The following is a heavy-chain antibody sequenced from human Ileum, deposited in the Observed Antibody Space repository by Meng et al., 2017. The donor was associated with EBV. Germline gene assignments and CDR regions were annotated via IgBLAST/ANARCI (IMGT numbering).Heavy chain of an antibody. V-gene: IGHV4-4*02. CDR1: GGSISSSNW. CDR3: ARVGQWLPIDY. D-gene: IGHD6-19*01. J-gene: IGHJ4*02. CDR2: IYHSGST. Sequence: VALGEAGPGLVKPSGTLSLTCAVSGGSISSSNWWSWVRQPPGKGLEWIGEIYHSGSTNYNPSLKSRVTMSVDKSKNQFSLNLSSVTAADTAVYYCARVGQWLPIDYWGQGTLVTVSS.